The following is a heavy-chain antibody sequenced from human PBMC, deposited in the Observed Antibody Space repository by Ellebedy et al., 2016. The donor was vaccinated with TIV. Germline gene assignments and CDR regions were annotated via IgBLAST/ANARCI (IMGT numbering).Heavy chain of an antibody. V-gene: IGHV3-21*01. CDR3: AGTRVTMIVD. J-gene: IGHJ4*02. CDR1: GFTFSSYS. CDR2: ISSSSSYI. D-gene: IGHD3-22*01. Sequence: PGGSLRLSCAASGFTFSSYSMNWVRQAPGKGLEWVSSISSSSSYIYYADSVKGRFTIARDNAKNTLYLQRNSLRAEDTAMYYCAGTRVTMIVDWGQGTLVTVSS.